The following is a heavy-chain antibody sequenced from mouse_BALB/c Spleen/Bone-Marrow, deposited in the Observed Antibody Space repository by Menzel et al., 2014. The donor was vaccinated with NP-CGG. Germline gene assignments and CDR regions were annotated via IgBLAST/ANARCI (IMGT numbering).Heavy chain of an antibody. CDR3: ARGGLRDYFAY. CDR2: ISSGGSSI. J-gene: IGHJ2*01. Sequence: EVKLVESGGGLVQSGGSRKLSCAASGFTFSSFGMHWVRQAPEKGLEWVAYISSGGSSIYFADTMKGRLTSSRDSPKNTLFLQLTSLRSEDTAIYYCARGGLRDYFAYWGQGTTLTVSS. CDR1: GFTFSSFG. V-gene: IGHV5-17*02. D-gene: IGHD2-2*01.